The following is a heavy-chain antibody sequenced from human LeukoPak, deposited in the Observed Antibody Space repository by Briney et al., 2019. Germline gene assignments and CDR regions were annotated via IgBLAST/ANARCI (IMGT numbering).Heavy chain of an antibody. V-gene: IGHV4-59*08. Sequence: SETLSLTCTVSGGSISSYYWSWIRQPPGKGLEWIGYIYYSGSTYYNPSLKSRVTISVDTSKNQFSLKVSSVTAADTAVYYCARGYSSGWSLDYWGQGTLVTVSS. CDR3: ARGYSSGWSLDY. D-gene: IGHD6-19*01. J-gene: IGHJ4*02. CDR2: IYYSGST. CDR1: GGSISSYY.